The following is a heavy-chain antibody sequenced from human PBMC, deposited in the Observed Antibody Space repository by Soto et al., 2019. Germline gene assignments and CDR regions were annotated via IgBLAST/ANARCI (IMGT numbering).Heavy chain of an antibody. Sequence: QVQLESSGPGLVKPSQTLSLTCTVSGGSISSVGYFWTWIRQHPAKVLEWIGHIAYSGSTYFIPSLRSRLSMSVDTSKHQFSLNLTSVTVEETALYYCARLNSGWHQTFYSWCQGTLVTVSS. V-gene: IGHV4-31*03. J-gene: IGHJ4*02. CDR1: GGSISSVGYF. CDR2: IAYSGST. CDR3: ARLNSGWHQTFYS. D-gene: IGHD6-25*01.